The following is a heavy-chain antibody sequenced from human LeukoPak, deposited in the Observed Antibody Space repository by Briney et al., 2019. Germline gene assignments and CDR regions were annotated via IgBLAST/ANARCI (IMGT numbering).Heavy chain of an antibody. J-gene: IGHJ4*02. CDR1: GFTFSSYS. CDR3: APVEMAIDY. CDR2: ISSHSSYI. D-gene: IGHD5-24*01. Sequence: GGSLRLSCAASGFTFSSYSTNWVPHAPGKGLEWVSPISSHSSYIYYADSVKGRFTISRDNAKNSLYLQMNSLRAEDTAVYYCAPVEMAIDYWGQGTLVTVSS. V-gene: IGHV3-21*01.